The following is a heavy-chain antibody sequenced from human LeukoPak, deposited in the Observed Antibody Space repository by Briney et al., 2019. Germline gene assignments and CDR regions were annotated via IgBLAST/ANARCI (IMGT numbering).Heavy chain of an antibody. V-gene: IGHV3-30-3*01. CDR2: ISYDGSQK. Sequence: PGGSLRLSCAASGITFSNYAMHWVRQVPGKGLEWVPVISYDGSQKYYADSVKDRFTISRDNSKNTLYLQMNSQRPEDTAVYYCARMWASISGTNYGMDVWGQGTTVTVSS. CDR3: ARMWASISGTNYGMDV. CDR1: GITFSNYA. J-gene: IGHJ6*02. D-gene: IGHD1-20*01.